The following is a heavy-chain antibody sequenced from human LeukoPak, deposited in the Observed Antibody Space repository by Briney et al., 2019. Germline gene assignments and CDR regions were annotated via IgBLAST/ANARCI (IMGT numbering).Heavy chain of an antibody. V-gene: IGHV4-59*01. CDR2: IFYNGLT. CDR3: ARDSKGSPDVFDI. Sequence: PSETLSLTCTVSGASISTYYWTWIRQPPGKGLEWIGYIFYNGLTNYNPSLKSRVTISLDTSNNQFSLRLTSVTAADTAVYYCARDSKGSPDVFDIWGPGTMVSVSS. CDR1: GASISTYY. J-gene: IGHJ3*02.